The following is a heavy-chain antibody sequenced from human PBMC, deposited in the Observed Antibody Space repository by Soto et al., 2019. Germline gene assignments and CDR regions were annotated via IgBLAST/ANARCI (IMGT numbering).Heavy chain of an antibody. J-gene: IGHJ4*02. D-gene: IGHD2-21*02. V-gene: IGHV1-46*01. CDR3: ARGGHVVVVTAALDY. CDR1: GNTFTDYY. Sequence: QVQLVQSGAEVKKPGASVKVSCKASGNTFTDYYIHWVRQAPGQGLEWMGTVNPSGGHTTYAQHFLGRMTMTRDTSTSTLYMELTSLTSEDTAVYYCARGGHVVVVTAALDYWGQGTLVTVSS. CDR2: VNPSGGHT.